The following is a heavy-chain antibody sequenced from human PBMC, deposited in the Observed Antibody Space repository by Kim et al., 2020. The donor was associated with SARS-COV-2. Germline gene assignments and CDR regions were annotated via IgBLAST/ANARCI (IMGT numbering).Heavy chain of an antibody. Sequence: GGSLRLSCVASGFNFGTFDMSWVRQAPGKGLKWVSVMKTPDDKTYYAAAVKGRFTACRNSARKMLYLIKNSLSADETADYYWVKGAWLDYWGQGTLVTVS. J-gene: IGHJ4*02. D-gene: IGHD5-12*01. CDR3: VKGAWLDY. CDR1: GFNFGTFD. V-gene: IGHV3-23*01. CDR2: MKTPDDKT.